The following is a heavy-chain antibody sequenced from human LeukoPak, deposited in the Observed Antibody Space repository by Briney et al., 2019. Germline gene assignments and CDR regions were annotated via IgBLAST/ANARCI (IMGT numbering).Heavy chain of an antibody. V-gene: IGHV3-64*01. CDR2: ISGNGDST. CDR3: VREVYDGNWFDP. D-gene: IGHD3-3*01. Sequence: GGSLRLSCAASGFIFSSCAMHWVRQAPGKGLEYVAAISGNGDSTYYANSVKGRFTISRDNSKNTLYLQMGSLRAEDMAVYYCVREVYDGNWFDPWGQGPLVTVSS. J-gene: IGHJ5*02. CDR1: GFIFSSCA.